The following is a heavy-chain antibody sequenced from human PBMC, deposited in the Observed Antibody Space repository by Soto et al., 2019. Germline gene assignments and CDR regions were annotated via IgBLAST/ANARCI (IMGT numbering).Heavy chain of an antibody. J-gene: IGHJ6*02. V-gene: IGHV6-1*01. CDR2: TYYRSKWFP. CDR1: GDSVSSSGAA. Sequence: PSQTLSLTCAISGDSVSSSGAAWNWIRQSPSRGLEWLGRTYYRSKWFPDYAAFVESRMTTNVDTSRNQFSLHLNSVSPDDTAVYYCARVHCSAGTCLDGLDVWGQGTTVTVSS. CDR3: ARVHCSAGTCLDGLDV. D-gene: IGHD2-15*01.